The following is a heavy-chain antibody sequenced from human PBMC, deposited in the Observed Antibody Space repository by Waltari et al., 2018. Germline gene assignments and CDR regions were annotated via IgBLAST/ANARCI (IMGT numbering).Heavy chain of an antibody. CDR1: GFSFSNSA. J-gene: IGHJ4*02. V-gene: IGHV1-58*01. CDR3: VAAGISGSYYAFDY. D-gene: IGHD1-26*01. Sequence: QIQMVQSGPEVKKPGTSVKVSCKASGFSFSNSAVQWVRQARGQRLEWIGGIVVANGNTNYAKKFQERITIARDTSTRTAYMELSSLTSEDTAIYYCVAAGISGSYYAFDYWAQGALVTVSS. CDR2: IVVANGNT.